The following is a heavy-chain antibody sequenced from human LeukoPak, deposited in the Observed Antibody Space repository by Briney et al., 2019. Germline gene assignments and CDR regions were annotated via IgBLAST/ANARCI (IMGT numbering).Heavy chain of an antibody. CDR1: GFTFSTFG. CDR2: IKSDGST. D-gene: IGHD3-22*01. Sequence: HPGGSLRLSCVASGFTFSTFGMHWVRQAPGKGLVWVSRIKSDGSTNYADSVKGRFTISRDNANNTLSLQMNSLRPEDTGVYYCARAPSEFGGYYPEYFRHWGQGTLVTVSS. CDR3: ARAPSEFGGYYPEYFRH. V-gene: IGHV3-74*01. J-gene: IGHJ1*01.